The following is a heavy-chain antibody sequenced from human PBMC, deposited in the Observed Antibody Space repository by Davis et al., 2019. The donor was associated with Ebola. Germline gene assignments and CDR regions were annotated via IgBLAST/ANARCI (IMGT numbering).Heavy chain of an antibody. CDR3: AREWGELLPAGLDY. V-gene: IGHV4-34*01. CDR1: GGSFSDYF. Sequence: SETLSLTCAVYGGSFSDYFWSWIRQPPGKGLEWIGEINHSGSTNYNPSLKSRVTISVDTSKNQFSLKLSSVTAADTAVYYCAREWGELLPAGLDYWGQGTLVTVSS. J-gene: IGHJ4*02. D-gene: IGHD1-26*01. CDR2: INHSGST.